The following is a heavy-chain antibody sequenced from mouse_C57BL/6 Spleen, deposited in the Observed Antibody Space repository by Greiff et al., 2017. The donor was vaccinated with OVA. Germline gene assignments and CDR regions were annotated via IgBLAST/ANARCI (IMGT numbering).Heavy chain of an antibody. CDR2: IHPNSGST. D-gene: IGHD6-5*01. Sequence: HFNHPVSDLLNPGASVKLSCNSSGYTFTSYWMHWVKQRPGQGLECIGMIHPNSGSTNYNEKFKSKATLTVDKSSSTAYMQLSSLTSEDSAVYYCARRGSLYYYAMDYWGQGTSVTVSS. J-gene: IGHJ4*01. V-gene: IGHV1-64*01. CDR1: GYTFTSYW. CDR3: ARRGSLYYYAMDY.